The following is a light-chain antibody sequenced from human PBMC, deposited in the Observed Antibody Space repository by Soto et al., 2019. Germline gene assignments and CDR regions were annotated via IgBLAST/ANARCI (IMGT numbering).Light chain of an antibody. J-gene: IGKJ1*01. Sequence: DIQMTQSPSTLSASVGERVTITCRASQSVSNWLAWYQQKPGKAPKLLIYDVSSLESGVPSRFSGSGSGTEFILTISSLQPDDFATYSCQHYDSYYWTFDQGTKVDIK. CDR3: QHYDSYYWT. CDR1: QSVSNW. CDR2: DVS. V-gene: IGKV1-5*01.